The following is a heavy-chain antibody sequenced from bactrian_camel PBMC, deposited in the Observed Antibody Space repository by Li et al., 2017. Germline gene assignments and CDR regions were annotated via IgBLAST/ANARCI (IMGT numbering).Heavy chain of an antibody. V-gene: IGHV3S54*01. CDR2: IYPDGGST. J-gene: IGHJ7*01. Sequence: HVQLVESGGGLVQPGGSLRLSCAASTLIANGNCVAWFRQVPGKERRVVATIYPDGGSTYYAASVKGRFTISRDSAKNTVYLQMNDLKPEDSGTYYCAAKVVEGSCSTVTAIDLWGRGTQVTVS. D-gene: IGHD6*01. CDR1: TLIANGNC.